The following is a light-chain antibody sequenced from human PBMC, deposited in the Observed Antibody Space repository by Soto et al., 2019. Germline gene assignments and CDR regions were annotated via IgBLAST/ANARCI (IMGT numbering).Light chain of an antibody. CDR3: QQYDNLPLT. CDR1: QDIGNF. V-gene: IGKV1-33*01. Sequence: DIQMTQSLPTLSASVGDRVTITCQASQDIGNFLSWYQQKPGKVPKLLIFDASNLETGVPSRFSGSRSGTDFTLTLSSLQPEDIATYYCQQYDNLPLTFGGGTKVEIK. J-gene: IGKJ4*01. CDR2: DAS.